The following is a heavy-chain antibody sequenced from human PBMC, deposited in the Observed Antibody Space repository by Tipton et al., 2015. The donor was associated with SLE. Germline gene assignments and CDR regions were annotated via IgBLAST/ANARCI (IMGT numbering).Heavy chain of an antibody. V-gene: IGHV3-23*01. CDR1: GFTFSSYA. J-gene: IGHJ4*02. Sequence: SLRLSCAASGFTFSSYAMSWVRQAPGKGLEWVSAISGSGGSTYYAHSVKGRFTISRDNSKNTLYLQMNSLRAEDTAVYYCAKYDSSGYYGILFDYWGQGTLVTVSS. CDR3: AKYDSSGYYGILFDY. D-gene: IGHD3-22*01. CDR2: ISGSGGST.